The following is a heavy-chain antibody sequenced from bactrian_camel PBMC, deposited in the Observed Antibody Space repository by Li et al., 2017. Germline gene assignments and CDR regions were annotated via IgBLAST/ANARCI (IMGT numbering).Heavy chain of an antibody. D-gene: IGHD6*01. CDR1: GSGYVSGTAC. CDR3: TAADGSWCLSLATQDFAY. Sequence: VQLVESGGGSVNAGGSLTLSCAASGSGYVSGTACMGWFRQVTGKEREGIAAIAPATGTTFYSDSVKGRFTISHVNANNTLYLQMNSLEPEDTAMYYCTAADGSWCLSLATQDFAYWGQGTQVTVS. CDR2: IAPATGTT. J-gene: IGHJ6*01. V-gene: IGHV3S54*01.